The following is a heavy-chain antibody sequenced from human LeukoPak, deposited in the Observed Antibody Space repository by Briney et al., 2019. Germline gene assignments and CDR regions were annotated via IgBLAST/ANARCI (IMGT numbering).Heavy chain of an antibody. J-gene: IGHJ4*02. CDR1: GYSFTSYY. V-gene: IGHV1-18*04. Sequence: GASVKVSCKASGYSFTSYYMHWVRQAPGQGLEWMGWISAYNGNTNYAQKLQGRVTMTTDTSTSTAYMELRSLRSDDTAVYYCARKGVGRGGFDYWGQGTLVTVSS. CDR2: ISAYNGNT. CDR3: ARKGVGRGGFDY.